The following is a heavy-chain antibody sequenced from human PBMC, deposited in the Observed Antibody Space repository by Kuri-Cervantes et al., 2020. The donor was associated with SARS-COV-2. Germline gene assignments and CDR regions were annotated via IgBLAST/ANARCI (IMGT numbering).Heavy chain of an antibody. J-gene: IGHJ4*02. CDR2: IIPVSDTT. CDR3: ARDETTYYDFWSGYYASY. Sequence: SVTVSCKASGGTFSSHAITWVRHAPGQGLEWMGVIIPVSDTTNYAQTLQGRITISADKSTTTSYMELSSLTSIDTAVYYCARDETTYYDFWSGYYASYWGQGTLVTVSS. CDR1: GGTFSSHA. D-gene: IGHD3-3*01. V-gene: IGHV1-69*06.